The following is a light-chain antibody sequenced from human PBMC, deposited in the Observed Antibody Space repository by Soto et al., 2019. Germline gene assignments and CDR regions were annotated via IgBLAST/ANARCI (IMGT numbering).Light chain of an antibody. J-gene: IGLJ1*01. Sequence: QSALTQPPSASGSPGQSVTISCTGTSSDVGGYNYVSWYQQHPGKAPKLMIYEVSKRPSGVPDRFSGSKSGNTASLTVSGLQAEDEADYYCSSYAGSNYYVFGTGTKGPS. CDR3: SSYAGSNYYV. V-gene: IGLV2-8*01. CDR1: SSDVGGYNY. CDR2: EVS.